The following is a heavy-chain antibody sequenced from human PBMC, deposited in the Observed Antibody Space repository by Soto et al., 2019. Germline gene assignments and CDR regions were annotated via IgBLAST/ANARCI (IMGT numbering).Heavy chain of an antibody. D-gene: IGHD3-3*02. CDR1: GFAFSNYE. Sequence: LRLSCAASGFAFSNYEMNWVRQAPGKGLEWVSYISLSGSTIYYADSVKGRFTISRDDAKNSLYLQMDSLRADDTAVYYCARESFSASPNFFDYWGQGTLVTVPQ. CDR3: ARESFSASPNFFDY. V-gene: IGHV3-48*03. CDR2: ISLSGSTI. J-gene: IGHJ4*02.